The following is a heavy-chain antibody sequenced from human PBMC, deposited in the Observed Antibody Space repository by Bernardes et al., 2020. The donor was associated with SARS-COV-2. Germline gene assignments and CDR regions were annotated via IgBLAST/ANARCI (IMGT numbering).Heavy chain of an antibody. V-gene: IGHV1-2*02. J-gene: IGHJ4*02. Sequence: ASVKVSCKASGYTLPGHYLHWVRQAPGQGLEWMGWINPNSGDTKYAQKFQGRVAMTRDTSINTAYMELSRLRSDDTAMYYCARVPNDYYDSSGYSPLIDYWGQGTLVTVSS. CDR2: INPNSGDT. D-gene: IGHD3-22*01. CDR1: GYTLPGHY. CDR3: ARVPNDYYDSSGYSPLIDY.